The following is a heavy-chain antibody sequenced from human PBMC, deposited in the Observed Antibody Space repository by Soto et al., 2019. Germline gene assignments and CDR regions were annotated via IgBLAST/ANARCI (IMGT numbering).Heavy chain of an antibody. Sequence: SVKVSCKASGGTFSSYAISWMRQAPGRGLEWMGGIIPIVGTSKYAQKFQARVTITADESTSTAYMELRSLTSEDTAVYYCARAGGASGSYHWFDPWGQGTLVTAPQ. D-gene: IGHD3-10*01. CDR3: ARAGGASGSYHWFDP. V-gene: IGHV1-69*13. J-gene: IGHJ5*02. CDR2: IIPIVGTS. CDR1: GGTFSSYA.